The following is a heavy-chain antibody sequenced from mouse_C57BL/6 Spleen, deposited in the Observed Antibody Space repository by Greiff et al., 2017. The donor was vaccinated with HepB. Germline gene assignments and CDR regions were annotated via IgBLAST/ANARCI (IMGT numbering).Heavy chain of an antibody. CDR1: GYAFSSYW. D-gene: IGHD2-2*01. Sequence: VQLQQSGAELVKPGASVKISCKASGYAFSSYWMNWVKQRPGKGLEWIGQIYPGDGDTNYNGKFKGKATLTADKSSSTAYMQLSSLTSEDSAVYVCQRDMGYGYDGFDYWGQGTTLTVSS. V-gene: IGHV1-80*01. CDR2: IYPGDGDT. J-gene: IGHJ2*01. CDR3: QRDMGYGYDGFDY.